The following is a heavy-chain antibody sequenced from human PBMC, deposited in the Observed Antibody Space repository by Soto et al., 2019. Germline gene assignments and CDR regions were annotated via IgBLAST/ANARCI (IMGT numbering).Heavy chain of an antibody. D-gene: IGHD3-3*01. Sequence: PSETLSLTCTVSGGSITSGDHYWSWIRQHPGKGLEWIGYIYNSGSTYYKPSLKSRVTISVDTSKNQLSLKLSSVTAADTAVYYCARGSKSVFAKGWFDSWGQGTLVTVSS. J-gene: IGHJ5*01. V-gene: IGHV4-31*03. CDR2: IYNSGST. CDR3: ARGSKSVFAKGWFDS. CDR1: GGSITSGDHY.